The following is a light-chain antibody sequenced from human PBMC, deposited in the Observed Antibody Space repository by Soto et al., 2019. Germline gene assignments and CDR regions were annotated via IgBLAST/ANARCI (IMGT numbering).Light chain of an antibody. CDR1: QDINKW. V-gene: IGKV1-12*01. Sequence: DIQMTQSASSVSASVGDMVTITCRASQDINKWLAWYQQKPGTAPKLLIYSASSLYTGVPSRFSGSGSGTDFTLTISSLQPEDFATYYCQQANTCALTFGGGTKVDIK. J-gene: IGKJ4*01. CDR3: QQANTCALT. CDR2: SAS.